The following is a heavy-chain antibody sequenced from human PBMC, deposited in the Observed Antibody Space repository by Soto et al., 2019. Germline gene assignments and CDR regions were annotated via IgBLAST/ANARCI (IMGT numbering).Heavy chain of an antibody. J-gene: IGHJ4*02. D-gene: IGHD3-3*01. CDR1: GFAFSDYP. V-gene: IGHV3-23*01. CDR3: AKLEWLKFVGDY. Sequence: EVHLLESGGGVVQPGKSLKISCATSGFAFSDYPMTWVRQPPGQGLEWVSGISASGEKPYYADSVKGRFTISRDNSKNTLSLQMNSLRVEDTGIYYCAKLEWLKFVGDYLCQGTLVTVSS. CDR2: ISASGEKP.